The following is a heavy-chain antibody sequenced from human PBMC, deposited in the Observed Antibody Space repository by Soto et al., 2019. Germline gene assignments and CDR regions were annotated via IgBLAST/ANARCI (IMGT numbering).Heavy chain of an antibody. V-gene: IGHV4-39*01. J-gene: IGHJ6*03. CDR1: GDSISSSSYY. CDR3: AILGNYYACGSNEGC. CDR2: IYYSGST. Sequence: PWETLSLTCTVSGDSISSSSYYCGWIRQPPGRGLEWIGSIYYSGSTYYNPSLKSRVTISVDTSKNQFSLKLSSVTAADTAVYYCAILGNYYACGSNEGCWGKLTTLTVSS. D-gene: IGHD3-10*01.